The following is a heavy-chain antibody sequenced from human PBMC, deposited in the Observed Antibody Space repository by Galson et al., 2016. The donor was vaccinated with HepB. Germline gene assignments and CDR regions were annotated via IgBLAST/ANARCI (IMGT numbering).Heavy chain of an antibody. CDR1: GLAFGSYW. D-gene: IGHD3-10*01. V-gene: IGHV3-7*01. J-gene: IGHJ4*02. Sequence: SLRLSCAASGLAFGSYWMSWVRQAPGKGLEWVANIKQDGSEKYFVDSVKGRFTISRDNAKNSLYLQVNSLRAEDTAVYYCAKGRGGVSIHWGQGTLVTVSS. CDR2: IKQDGSEK. CDR3: AKGRGGVSIH.